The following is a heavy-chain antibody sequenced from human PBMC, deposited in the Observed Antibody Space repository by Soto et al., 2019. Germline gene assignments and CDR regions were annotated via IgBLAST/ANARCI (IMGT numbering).Heavy chain of an antibody. J-gene: IGHJ4*02. Sequence: GGSLRLSCAASGFTFSSYSMNWVRQAPGKGLEWVSRMTGDGRTTQYADSVKGRFTASRDNAKSTLYLQMNSLRAEDTAVYYCATAEVDYWGPGTLVTVSS. CDR2: MTGDGRTT. CDR3: ATAEVDY. V-gene: IGHV3-74*03. CDR1: GFTFSSYS.